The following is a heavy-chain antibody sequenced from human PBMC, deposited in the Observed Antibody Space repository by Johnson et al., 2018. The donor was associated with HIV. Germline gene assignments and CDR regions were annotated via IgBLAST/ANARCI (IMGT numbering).Heavy chain of an antibody. D-gene: IGHD3-22*01. CDR2: LRHDGSNR. Sequence: QVQLVESGGGSVQRGGSLRLSCAASGFTFSSYGMPWVRQAPGTGLEWVAFLRHDGSNRYYADSVKGRFTISRDNSKNTLYLQMDSLRAEDTAVYYCTTASGYYPFFDAFDMWGQGTMVTVSS. J-gene: IGHJ3*02. CDR1: GFTFSSYG. CDR3: TTASGYYPFFDAFDM. V-gene: IGHV3-30*02.